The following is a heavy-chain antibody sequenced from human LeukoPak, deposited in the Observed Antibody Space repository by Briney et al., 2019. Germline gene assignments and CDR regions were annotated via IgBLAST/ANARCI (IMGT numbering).Heavy chain of an antibody. V-gene: IGHV3-33*01. Sequence: PGGSLRLSCAASGFTFSSYGMHWVRQAPGKGLEWVAVIWYDGSNKYYADSVKGRFTISRDNSKNTLYLQMNSLRAEDTAVYYCAREPGEDVVLLWFGEPPPTIYGMDVWGQGTTVTVSS. CDR3: AREPGEDVVLLWFGEPPPTIYGMDV. CDR1: GFTFSSYG. J-gene: IGHJ6*02. CDR2: IWYDGSNK. D-gene: IGHD3-10*01.